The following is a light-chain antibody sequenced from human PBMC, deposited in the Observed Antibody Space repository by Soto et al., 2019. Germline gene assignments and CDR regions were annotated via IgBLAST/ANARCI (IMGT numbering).Light chain of an antibody. J-gene: IGKJ3*01. CDR3: QQYGSSPFT. Sequence: DIVMTQSPATLSVSAGESATLSCRASQSISSNLAWYQQKPGQAPRLLIYGASTRATGIPARFSGSGSGTNFTLTISSLEPEDFAVLYCQQYGSSPFTCGPGTKGDIK. CDR2: GAS. CDR1: QSISSN. V-gene: IGKV3-15*01.